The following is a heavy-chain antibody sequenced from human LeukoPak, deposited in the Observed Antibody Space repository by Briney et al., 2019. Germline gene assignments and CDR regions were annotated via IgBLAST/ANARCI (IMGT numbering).Heavy chain of an antibody. Sequence: GGSLRLSCAASGFTFSSYDMHWVRQATGKGLEWVSAIGTAGDTYYPGSVKGRFTISRENAKNSLYLQMNSLRAGDTAVYYCARGTFYYGSGSYSSLPPDYWGQGTLVTVSS. CDR2: IGTAGDT. CDR3: ARGTFYYGSGSYSSLPPDY. V-gene: IGHV3-13*01. CDR1: GFTFSSYD. J-gene: IGHJ4*02. D-gene: IGHD3-10*01.